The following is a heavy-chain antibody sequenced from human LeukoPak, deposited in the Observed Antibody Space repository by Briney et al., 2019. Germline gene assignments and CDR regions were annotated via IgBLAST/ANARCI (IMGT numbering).Heavy chain of an antibody. V-gene: IGHV3-23*01. CDR1: GFIFSSYV. CDR2: ISGSGGGT. Sequence: PGGSLRLSCAASGFIFSSYVMTWVRQTPGKGLEWVSTISGSGGGTYYADSVKGRFTISRDNSKNTLFLQMNSLRAEDTAVYYCAKGQTVSTTVFDHWGQGTLVTVSS. J-gene: IGHJ4*02. D-gene: IGHD3-22*01. CDR3: AKGQTVSTTVFDH.